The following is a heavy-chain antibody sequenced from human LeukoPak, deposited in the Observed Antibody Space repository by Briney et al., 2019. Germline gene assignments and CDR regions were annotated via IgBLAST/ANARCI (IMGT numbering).Heavy chain of an antibody. J-gene: IGHJ4*02. CDR2: INGDESST. V-gene: IGHV3-74*01. CDR3: ARDVQAGPGY. CDR1: GFTFSNYW. Sequence: GGPLRLFCAASGFTFSNYWMHWVRQAPGKGLVWVSRINGDESSTTYADSVKGRFTISRDNAKNTLYLQMNSLRAEDTAVYYCARDVQAGPGYWGQGTLVTVSS.